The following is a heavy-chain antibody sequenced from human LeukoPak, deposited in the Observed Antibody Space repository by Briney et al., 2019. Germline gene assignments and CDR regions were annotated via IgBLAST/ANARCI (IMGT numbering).Heavy chain of an antibody. CDR1: GGTFSSYA. D-gene: IGHD6-13*01. CDR2: IIPIFGTA. CDR3: ARDDGRAAAGLSGFDP. Sequence: ASVKVSCKASGGTFSSYAISWVRQAPGQGLGWVGGIIPIFGTANYAQKFQGRVTITTDESTNTAYMVLSSLRSEDTAVYYCARDDGRAAAGLSGFDPWGQGTLVTVSS. J-gene: IGHJ5*02. V-gene: IGHV1-69*05.